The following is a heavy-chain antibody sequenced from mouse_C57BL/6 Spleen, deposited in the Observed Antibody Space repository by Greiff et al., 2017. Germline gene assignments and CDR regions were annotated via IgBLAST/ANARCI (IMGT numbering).Heavy chain of an antibody. J-gene: IGHJ3*01. CDR1: GFTFSDYG. Sequence: EVKLVESGGGLVKPGGSLKLSCAASGFTFSDYGMHWVRQAPEKGLEGVAYISSGSSTIYYADTVKGRFTISRDNAKNTLFLQMTSLRSEDTAMYYCARNGFAYWGRGTLVTVSA. CDR2: ISSGSSTI. V-gene: IGHV5-17*01. CDR3: ARNGFAY.